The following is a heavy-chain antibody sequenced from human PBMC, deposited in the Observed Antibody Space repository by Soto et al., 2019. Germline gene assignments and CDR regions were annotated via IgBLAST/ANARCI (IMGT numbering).Heavy chain of an antibody. Sequence: GGSLRLSCAASGFTFSSYSMNWVRQAPGKGLEWVSSISSSSSYIYYADSVKGRFTISRDNAKNSLYLQMNSLRAEDTAVYYCARASDHPNYYYHYYMDVWGKGTTVTVSS. CDR3: ARASDHPNYYYHYYMDV. CDR2: ISSSSSYI. CDR1: GFTFSSYS. J-gene: IGHJ6*03. V-gene: IGHV3-21*01.